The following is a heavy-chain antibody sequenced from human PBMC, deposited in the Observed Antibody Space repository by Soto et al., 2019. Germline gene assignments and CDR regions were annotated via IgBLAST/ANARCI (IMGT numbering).Heavy chain of an antibody. CDR1: GYTFTSYD. D-gene: IGHD2-8*01. CDR2: INPNSGNT. J-gene: IGHJ4*02. Sequence: QVQLVQSGAEVKKPGASVKVSCKASGYTFTSYDINWVRQATGQGLEWRGWINPNSGNTGYAKKFQCRFTMPRNTSISSAYMELIILSSEHTAVGYCACFCEVYVFDCWGQGTLVSVSS. V-gene: IGHV1-8*01. CDR3: ACFCEVYVFDC.